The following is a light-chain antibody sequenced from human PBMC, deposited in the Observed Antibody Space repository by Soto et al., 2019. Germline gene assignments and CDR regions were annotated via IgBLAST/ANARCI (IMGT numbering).Light chain of an antibody. CDR3: SSTAGWHTV. V-gene: IGLV2-11*01. CDR2: DVS. J-gene: IGLJ2*01. Sequence: QSALTQPRSVSGSPGQSVTISCTGTSSDVGGYNYVSWYQQHPGKVPKLIIYDVSKRPSGVPDRFSGSKSGNSASLTISGLQAEDEADYYCSSTAGWHTVFGGGTKVTVL. CDR1: SSDVGGYNY.